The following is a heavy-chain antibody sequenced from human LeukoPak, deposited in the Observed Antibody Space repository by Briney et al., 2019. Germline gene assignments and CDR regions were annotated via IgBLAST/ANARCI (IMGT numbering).Heavy chain of an antibody. D-gene: IGHD3-9*01. Sequence: ASVKVSCKASGYTFTGYYMHWVRQAPGQGLEWMGWINPNSGGTNYAQKFQGRVTMTRDTSISTAYMELSRLRSDDTAVYYCARVRYFDWLLRPYYYYYGMDVWGQGTTVTVSS. CDR3: ARVRYFDWLLRPYYYYYGMDV. CDR2: INPNSGGT. J-gene: IGHJ6*02. V-gene: IGHV1-2*02. CDR1: GYTFTGYY.